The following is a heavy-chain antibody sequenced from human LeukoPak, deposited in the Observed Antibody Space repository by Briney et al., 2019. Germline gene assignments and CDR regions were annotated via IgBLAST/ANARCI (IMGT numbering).Heavy chain of an antibody. CDR2: ISAYNGNT. D-gene: IGHD3-22*01. J-gene: IGHJ4*02. V-gene: IGHV1-18*01. Sequence: ASVKVSCKASGYTFTSYGISWVRQAPGQGLEWMGWISAYNGNTNYAQKLQGRVTMTTDTSTSTAYMELRSLRSDDTAVYYCARDRPKYTMIVVPWDYWGQGTLVTVSS. CDR3: ARDRPKYTMIVVPWDY. CDR1: GYTFTSYG.